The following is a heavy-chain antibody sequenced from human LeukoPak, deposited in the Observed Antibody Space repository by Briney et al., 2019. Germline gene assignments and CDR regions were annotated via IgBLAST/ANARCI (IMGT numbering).Heavy chain of an antibody. J-gene: IGHJ3*02. CDR1: GYTFTSYY. CDR3: ARIRDGYNDAYDM. Sequence: ASVKVSCKASGYTFTSYYMHWVRQAPGQGLEWMGIINPSGGSTSYAQKFQGRVTMTSDTSARTVYMELSSLRSEDTAIYYCARIRDGYNDAYDMWGQGTVVTVPS. V-gene: IGHV1-46*01. CDR2: INPSGGST. D-gene: IGHD5-24*01.